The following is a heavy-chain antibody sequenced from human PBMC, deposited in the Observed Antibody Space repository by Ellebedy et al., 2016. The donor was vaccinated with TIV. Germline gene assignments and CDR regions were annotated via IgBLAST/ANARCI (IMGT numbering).Heavy chain of an antibody. Sequence: PGGSLRLSCAASGFIFSSNGMHWVRQAPGKGLEWVAVISFDGTTKHYVDSVKGRFTISRDNSKNTLFLQMNSLTAEDTAIYYCAKGYRTGGNCFLIDYWGLGTLVTVSS. V-gene: IGHV3-30*18. CDR3: AKGYRTGGNCFLIDY. CDR2: ISFDGTTK. J-gene: IGHJ4*02. CDR1: GFIFSSNG. D-gene: IGHD2-8*02.